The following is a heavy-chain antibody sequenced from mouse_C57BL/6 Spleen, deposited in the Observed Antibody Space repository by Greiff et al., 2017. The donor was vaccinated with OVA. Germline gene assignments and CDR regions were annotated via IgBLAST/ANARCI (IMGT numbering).Heavy chain of an antibody. J-gene: IGHJ2*01. V-gene: IGHV1-81*01. Sequence: QVHVKQSGAELARPGASVKLSCKASGYTFTSYGISWVKQRTGQGLVWIGEIYPRSGNTYYNEKFKGKATLTADKSSSTAYMELRSLTSEDSAVYFCAREKDFDYGGQGTTRTVSS. CDR1: GYTFTSYG. CDR3: AREKDFDY. CDR2: IYPRSGNT.